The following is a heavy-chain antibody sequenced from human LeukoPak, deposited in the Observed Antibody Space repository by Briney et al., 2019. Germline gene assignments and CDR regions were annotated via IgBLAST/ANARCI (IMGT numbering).Heavy chain of an antibody. J-gene: IGHJ6*03. CDR1: GRSISCGLYQ. D-gene: IGHD3-10*01. CDR3: ARGLRRDGSGIYYSRSFGYYMDV. Sequence: SETLSLTRSVSGRSISCGLYQWRWIRQPAGKGLEWIELLYPSGSTNNSHSLKSRVTISVDTSKNQFSLKLSSMTAADTSVYYCARGLRRDGSGIYYSRSFGYYMDVWGKGTTVTVSS. V-gene: IGHV4-61*02. CDR2: LYPSGST.